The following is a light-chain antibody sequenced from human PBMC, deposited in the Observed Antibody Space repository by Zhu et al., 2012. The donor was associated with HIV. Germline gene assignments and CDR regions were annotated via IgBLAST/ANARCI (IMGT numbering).Light chain of an antibody. CDR1: ESASSS. CDR2: DAS. Sequence: EIVLTQSPATLSLSPGERATLSCRASESASSSLNWYQQKLGQAPRLLIYDASKRAPGIPARFSGSGSETDFTLTISSLEPEDFAVYYCQQRDNWPPITFGQGTRLEIK. J-gene: IGKJ5*01. V-gene: IGKV3-11*01. CDR3: QQRDNWPPIT.